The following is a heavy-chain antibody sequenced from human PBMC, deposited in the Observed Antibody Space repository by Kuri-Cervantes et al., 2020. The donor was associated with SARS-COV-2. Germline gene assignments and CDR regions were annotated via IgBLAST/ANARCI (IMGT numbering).Heavy chain of an antibody. CDR1: GYTFTGYY. CDR3: ARSPSRAEGCTSTSCYAPLLVGYYYYGMDV. J-gene: IGHJ6*02. CDR2: INPNSGGT. D-gene: IGHD2-2*01. V-gene: IGHV1-2*02. Sequence: ASVKVSCKASGYTFTGYYMHWVRQAPGQGLEWMGWINPNSGGTNYAQKFQGRVTMTRDTSISTAYMELSRLRSDDTAVYYCARSPSRAEGCTSTSCYAPLLVGYYYYGMDVWGQGTTVTVSS.